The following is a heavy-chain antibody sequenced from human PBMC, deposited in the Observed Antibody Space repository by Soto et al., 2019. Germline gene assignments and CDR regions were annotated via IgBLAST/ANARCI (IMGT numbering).Heavy chain of an antibody. CDR1: GGSINNYY. J-gene: IGHJ5*02. CDR3: AREEHNPGWFDP. V-gene: IGHV4-4*07. CDR2: IYTSGST. Sequence: QVQLQESGPGLVKPSETLSLTCTVSGGSINNYYWTWIRQTAGKRMDWIGRIYTSGSTNYNPSLKSRITMSVDTSNNHLSPKLSSVTAADTAVYYCAREEHNPGWFDPWGPGTLVTVSS.